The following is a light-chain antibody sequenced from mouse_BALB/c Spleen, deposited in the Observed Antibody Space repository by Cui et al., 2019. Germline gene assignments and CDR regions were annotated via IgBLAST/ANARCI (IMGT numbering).Light chain of an antibody. CDR2: AAT. V-gene: IGKV12-46*01. CDR3: QHFWGTPFT. Sequence: DIQLTESPAALCVSVGETVTITCRASENIYSNLAWYQQKQGKSPQLLVYAATTLADGVPSRFSGSGSGTQYSLKINSLQSEDFGSYYCQHFWGTPFTFGSGTKLEIK. J-gene: IGKJ4*01. CDR1: ENIYSN.